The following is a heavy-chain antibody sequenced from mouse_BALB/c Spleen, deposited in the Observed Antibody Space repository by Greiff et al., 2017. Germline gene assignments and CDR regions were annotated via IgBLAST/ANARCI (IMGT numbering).Heavy chain of an antibody. J-gene: IGHJ3*01. CDR1: GFAFSSYD. Sequence: DVMLVESGGGLVKPGGSLKLSCAASGFAFSSYDMSWVRQTPEKRLEWVAYISSGGGSTYYPDTVKGRFTISRDNAKNTLYLQMSSLKSEDTAMYYCARHPLGGLAWFAYWGQGTLVTVSA. D-gene: IGHD3-1*01. V-gene: IGHV5-12-1*01. CDR3: ARHPLGGLAWFAY. CDR2: ISSGGGST.